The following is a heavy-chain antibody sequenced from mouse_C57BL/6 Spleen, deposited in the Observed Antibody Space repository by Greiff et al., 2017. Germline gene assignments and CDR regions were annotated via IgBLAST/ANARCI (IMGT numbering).Heavy chain of an antibody. CDR3: AREGDGNSFAY. D-gene: IGHD2-1*01. CDR2: IHPNSGST. Sequence: VKLQQPGAELVKPGASVKLSCKASGYTFTSYWMHWVKQRPGQGLEWIGMIHPNSGSTNYNEKFKSKATLTVDKSSSTAYMQLSSLTSEDSAVYFCAREGDGNSFAYWGQGTLVTVSA. J-gene: IGHJ3*01. CDR1: GYTFTSYW. V-gene: IGHV1-64*01.